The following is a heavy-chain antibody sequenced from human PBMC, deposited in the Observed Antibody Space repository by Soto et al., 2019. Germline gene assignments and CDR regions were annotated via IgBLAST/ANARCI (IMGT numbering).Heavy chain of an antibody. D-gene: IGHD2-15*01. CDR3: ARDAVPAHYCSGGSCYSSNNYYYGMDV. CDR2: INPNSGGT. Sequence: ASVKVSCKASGYTFTGYYMHWVRQAPGQGLEWMGWINPNSGGTNYAQKFQGWVTMTRDTSISTAYMELSRLRSDDTAVYYCARDAVPAHYCSGGSCYSSNNYYYGMDVWGQGTTVTVSS. J-gene: IGHJ6*02. V-gene: IGHV1-2*04. CDR1: GYTFTGYY.